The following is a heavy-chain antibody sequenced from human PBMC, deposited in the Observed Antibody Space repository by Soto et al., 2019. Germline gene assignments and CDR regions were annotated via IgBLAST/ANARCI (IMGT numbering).Heavy chain of an antibody. D-gene: IGHD4-17*01. CDR3: ARDHDYGVYFDY. V-gene: IGHV3-7*01. Sequence: GGSLRLSCAASGFTFRSYAMHWVRQAPGKGLEWVANIKQDGSEKYYVDSVKGRFTISRDNAKNSLYLQMNSLRAEDTAVYYCARDHDYGVYFDYWGQGTLVTVSS. J-gene: IGHJ4*02. CDR1: GFTFRSYA. CDR2: IKQDGSEK.